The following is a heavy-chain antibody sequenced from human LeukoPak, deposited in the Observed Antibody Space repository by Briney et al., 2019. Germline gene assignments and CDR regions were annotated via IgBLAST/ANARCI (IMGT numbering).Heavy chain of an antibody. CDR2: ITSTSHYI. D-gene: IGHD3-10*01. CDR3: AREMELGFGELNYYYGMDV. J-gene: IGHJ6*02. Sequence: GGSLRLSCAASGFIFSGYSMSWVRQAPGKGLEWVSSITSTSHYIQYPASVKGRFTVSRDNARNSLYLQMNSLRTEDTVVYYCAREMELGFGELNYYYGMDVWGQGTTVTVSS. V-gene: IGHV3-21*01. CDR1: GFIFSGYS.